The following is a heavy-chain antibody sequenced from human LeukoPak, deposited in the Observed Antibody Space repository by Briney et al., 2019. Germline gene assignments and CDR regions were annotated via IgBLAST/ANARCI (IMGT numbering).Heavy chain of an antibody. Sequence: PGGSLRLSCAASGFTFSSYAMSWVRQAPGKGLEWVSAISGSGGSTYYADSVKGRFTISRDNSKNTLYLQMNSLRAEDTAVYYCARNGGNNCYFDLWGRGTLVTVSS. V-gene: IGHV3-23*01. J-gene: IGHJ2*01. CDR1: GFTFSSYA. CDR2: ISGSGGST. CDR3: ARNGGNNCYFDL. D-gene: IGHD5-24*01.